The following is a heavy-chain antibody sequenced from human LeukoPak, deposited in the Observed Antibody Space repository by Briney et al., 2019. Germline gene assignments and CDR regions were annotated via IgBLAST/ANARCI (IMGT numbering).Heavy chain of an antibody. V-gene: IGHV4-38-2*02. Sequence: SETLSLTCTVSGYSISSDYYWGWIRQPPGKGLEWIGSIYHSGSTYYNPSLKSRVTISVDTSKNQFSLKLSSVTAADTAVYYCTRGSIAYYYMDVWGKGTTVTISS. CDR2: IYHSGST. CDR1: GYSISSDYY. CDR3: TRGSIAYYYMDV. D-gene: IGHD3-22*01. J-gene: IGHJ6*03.